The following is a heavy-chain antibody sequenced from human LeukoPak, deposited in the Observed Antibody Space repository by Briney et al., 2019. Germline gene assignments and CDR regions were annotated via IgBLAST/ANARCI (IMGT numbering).Heavy chain of an antibody. CDR1: GFTFSSYG. D-gene: IGHD6-19*01. V-gene: IGHV3-20*04. CDR3: ARPSAVAGIFDAFDI. Sequence: PGGSLRLSCAASGFTFSSYGMHWVRQAPGKGLEWVSGINWNGGSTGYADSVKGRFTISRDNAKNSLYLQMNSLRAEDTALYYCARPSAVAGIFDAFDIWGQGTMVTVSS. J-gene: IGHJ3*02. CDR2: INWNGGST.